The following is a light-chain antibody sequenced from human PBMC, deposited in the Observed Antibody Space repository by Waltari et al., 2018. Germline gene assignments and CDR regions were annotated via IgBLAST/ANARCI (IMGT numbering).Light chain of an antibody. Sequence: IVLTQSPVILSLSPGEGATLSCRASQSLGRSLTWYQQKPGQAPSLLIYDASKRATGIPARFSGSGFGTDFTLTISSLEPEDFAAYYCHQHNDLFTFGQGTKLEIK. V-gene: IGKV3-11*01. CDR3: HQHNDLFT. J-gene: IGKJ2*01. CDR1: QSLGRS. CDR2: DAS.